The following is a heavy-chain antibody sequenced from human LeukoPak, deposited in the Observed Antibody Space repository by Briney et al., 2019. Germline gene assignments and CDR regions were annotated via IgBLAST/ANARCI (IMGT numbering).Heavy chain of an antibody. CDR2: ISYDGSNK. Sequence: GGSLRLSCAASGFTFSSYGMHWVRQAPGKGLEWVAVISYDGSNKYYADSVKGRFTISRDNSKNTLYLQMNSLRAEDTAVYYCANQRYDSSGYYYPYYFDYWGQGTLVTVSS. CDR1: GFTFSSYG. D-gene: IGHD3-22*01. CDR3: ANQRYDSSGYYYPYYFDY. V-gene: IGHV3-30*18. J-gene: IGHJ4*02.